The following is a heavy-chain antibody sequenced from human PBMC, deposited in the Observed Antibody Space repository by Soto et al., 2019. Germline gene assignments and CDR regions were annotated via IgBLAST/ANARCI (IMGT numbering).Heavy chain of an antibody. CDR3: ARSRYYFDY. CDR2: IKVDNGYT. Sequence: QVHLVQSGGEVKKPGASVKVSCKASGYTLKNYGIGWVRQAPGLGPEWVGWIKVDNGYTKYAEKLQGRVTLTTDTSTSTAYMELRNLRSDDMAFYYCARSRYYFDYWGQGTLVTVSS. CDR1: GYTLKNYG. J-gene: IGHJ4*02. V-gene: IGHV1-18*03.